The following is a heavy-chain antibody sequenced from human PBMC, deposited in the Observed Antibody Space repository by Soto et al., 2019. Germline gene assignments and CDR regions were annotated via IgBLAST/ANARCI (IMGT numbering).Heavy chain of an antibody. CDR3: AIVAPYSSGWLQPFPH. CDR2: ISHDGSNK. D-gene: IGHD6-25*01. CDR1: GFTFSSAA. Sequence: GGSLRLSCAASGFTFSSAAIHWVRQAPGRGLEWVAVISHDGSNKFYADSVKARFTVSRDNSENTLYLQMDSLRPEDTAVYYCAIVAPYSSGWLQPFPHRGRGSLDTGSA. V-gene: IGHV3-30-3*01. J-gene: IGHJ2*01.